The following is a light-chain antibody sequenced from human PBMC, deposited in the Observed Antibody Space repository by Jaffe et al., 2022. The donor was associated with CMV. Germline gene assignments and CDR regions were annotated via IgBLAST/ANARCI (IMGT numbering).Light chain of an antibody. V-gene: IGLV1-51*02. Sequence: QSVLTQPPSVSAAPGQKVTISCSGSSSNIGNNYVSWYQQLPGTAPKLLIYENNKRPSGIPDRFSGSKSGTSATLGITGLQTGDEADYYCGTWDSSLSAGPKGVFGGGTKLTVL. CDR1: SSNIGNNY. CDR3: GTWDSSLSAGPKGV. CDR2: ENN. J-gene: IGLJ3*02.